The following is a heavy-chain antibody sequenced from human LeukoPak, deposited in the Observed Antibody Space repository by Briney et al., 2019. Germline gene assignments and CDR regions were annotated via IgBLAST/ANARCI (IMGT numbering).Heavy chain of an antibody. V-gene: IGHV5-51*01. J-gene: IGHJ4*02. CDR3: ARHLSSITSCPHY. CDR1: GYSFTTYW. D-gene: IGHD2-2*01. Sequence: AESLKISCKGSGYSFTTYWIAWVRQLPGKSLEWMGVIYPGNSDITYSPSFQGQVTISVDKSISTAYLQWSSLKASDTAIYYCARHLSSITSCPHYWGQGTLVTVSS. CDR2: IYPGNSDI.